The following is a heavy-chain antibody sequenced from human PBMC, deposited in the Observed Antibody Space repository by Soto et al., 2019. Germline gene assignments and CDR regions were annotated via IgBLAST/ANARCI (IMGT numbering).Heavy chain of an antibody. Sequence: TFTSYAMHWVRKAPGQSLEWILWIHAGNGTKKSSQKFHGRVTITRDTSASTAYMELSSPRSEATAVYYRARDSNYYDSSGDFPARPWFFDYWGQGPLVTVSS. CDR3: ARDSNYYDSSGDFPARPWFFDY. D-gene: IGHD3-22*01. CDR1: TFTSYA. CDR2: IHAGNGTK. V-gene: IGHV1-3*01. J-gene: IGHJ4*02.